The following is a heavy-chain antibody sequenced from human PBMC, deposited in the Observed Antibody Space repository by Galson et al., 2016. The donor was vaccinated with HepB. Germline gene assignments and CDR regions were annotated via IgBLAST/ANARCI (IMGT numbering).Heavy chain of an antibody. D-gene: IGHD4-17*01. V-gene: IGHV3-33*01. CDR1: EFTFSRYA. J-gene: IGHJ6*02. Sequence: SLRLSCAASEFTFSRYAMHWVRQAPGKGLEWVAVIWYDGSEKYYVDSVRGRSTISRDNSKNTLYLQMKSLRAEDTAVYYCARGYGDSALYYYYGMDVWGQGTTVTVSS. CDR2: IWYDGSEK. CDR3: ARGYGDSALYYYYGMDV.